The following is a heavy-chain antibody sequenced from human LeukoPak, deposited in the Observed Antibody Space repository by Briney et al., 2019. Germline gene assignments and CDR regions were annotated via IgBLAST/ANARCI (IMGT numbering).Heavy chain of an antibody. CDR1: GFTFSSYS. J-gene: IGHJ6*03. CDR2: ISGSSGTI. Sequence: GGSLRLSCAASGFTFSSYSMNWVRQAPGRGLEWVSYISGSSGTIYYADSVKGRFTISRDNAKNSLYLQMNSLRAEDMAVYSCARRSEFGVLYYMDVWGKGTTVTVSS. CDR3: ARRSEFGVLYYMDV. D-gene: IGHD3-16*01. V-gene: IGHV3-48*01.